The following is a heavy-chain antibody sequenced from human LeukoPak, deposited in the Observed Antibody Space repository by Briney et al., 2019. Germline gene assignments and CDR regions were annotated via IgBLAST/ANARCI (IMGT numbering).Heavy chain of an antibody. V-gene: IGHV3-7*03. D-gene: IGHD3-3*01. CDR3: ARDRNDFWSGYWDY. CDR2: IKPDGSEK. CDR1: GLMFRDYW. Sequence: GGSLRLSCVVSGLMFRDYWMTWVRQTPGKGPEWVATIKPDGSEKYYMDSVEGRLTVSRDNAKNSLYLQMNSLRVEDTAVYYCARDRNDFWSGYWDYWGQGTLVTVSS. J-gene: IGHJ4*02.